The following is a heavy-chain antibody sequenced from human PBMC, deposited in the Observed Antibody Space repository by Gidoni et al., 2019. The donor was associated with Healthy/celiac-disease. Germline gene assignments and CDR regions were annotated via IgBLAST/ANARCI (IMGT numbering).Heavy chain of an antibody. CDR3: ARDYSGSYLRGGFDL. J-gene: IGHJ2*01. V-gene: IGHV3-30-3*01. Sequence: QVQLVESGGGLVQPWRSLRLSCAASGFTFSSYAMHWVRQAPGNGLEWVAVISYDGSNKYYADSVKGRFTISRDNSKNTLYLQMNSLRAEDTAVYYCARDYSGSYLRGGFDLWGRGTLVTVSS. CDR2: ISYDGSNK. D-gene: IGHD1-26*01. CDR1: GFTFSSYA.